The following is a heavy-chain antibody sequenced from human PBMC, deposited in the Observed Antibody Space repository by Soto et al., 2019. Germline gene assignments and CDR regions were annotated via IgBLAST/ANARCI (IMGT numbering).Heavy chain of an antibody. J-gene: IGHJ6*02. CDR2: ISGSGGST. CDR3: AKGYEVSPPVASGWYSNYFYGVDV. V-gene: IGHV3-23*01. CDR1: GFTFSSYA. Sequence: GGSLRLSCAASGFTFSSYAMSWVHQAPGKGLEWVSAISGSGGSTYYADSVKGRFTISRDNSKNTLYLQMSSLRGDDTAVYYCAKGYEVSPPVASGWYSNYFYGVDVWGRGTTVTVSS. D-gene: IGHD6-19*01.